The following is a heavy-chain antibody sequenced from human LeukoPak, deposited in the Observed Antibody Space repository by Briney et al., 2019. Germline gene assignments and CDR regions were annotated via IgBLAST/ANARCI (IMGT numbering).Heavy chain of an antibody. CDR3: VKITSVTGGDC. V-gene: IGHV3-64D*09. Sequence: PGGSLRLFCSASGFTFSAYAMYWARQAPGKGLDFVSGISSNGDRLFYADSVRGRFTISRDNSKNTLYLQMSSLTADDTAVYYCVKITSVTGGDCWGEGCRLTVSS. J-gene: IGHJ4*02. CDR1: GFTFSAYA. D-gene: IGHD1-1*01. CDR2: ISSNGDRL.